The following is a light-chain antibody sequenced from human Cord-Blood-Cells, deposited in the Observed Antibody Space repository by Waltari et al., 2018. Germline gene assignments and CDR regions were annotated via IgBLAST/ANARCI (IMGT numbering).Light chain of an antibody. CDR3: SSYTSSSTLV. J-gene: IGLJ1*01. CDR2: DVS. Sequence: QSARTRPLSVSRSPGLSIPTPCPGTILNVCASNYVSWYQPHPGKAPKLMIYDVSNRPSGVSNRFSGSKSGNTASLTISGLQAEDEADYYCSSYTSSSTLVFGTGTKVTVL. V-gene: IGLV2-14*03. CDR1: ILNVCASNY.